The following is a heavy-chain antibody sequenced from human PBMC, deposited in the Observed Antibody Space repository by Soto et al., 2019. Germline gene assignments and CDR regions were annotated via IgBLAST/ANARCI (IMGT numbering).Heavy chain of an antibody. CDR3: ARIDCSGGSCYSGDYYYYGMDV. J-gene: IGHJ6*02. V-gene: IGHV5-51*01. D-gene: IGHD2-15*01. CDR1: GYSFTSYW. CDR2: IYPGDSDT. Sequence: PGESLKISCKGSGYSFTSYWIGWVRQMPGKGLEWMGIIYPGDSDTRYSSSFEGQVTISADKSISTAYLQWSSLKASDTAMYYCARIDCSGGSCYSGDYYYYGMDVWGQGTTVTVSS.